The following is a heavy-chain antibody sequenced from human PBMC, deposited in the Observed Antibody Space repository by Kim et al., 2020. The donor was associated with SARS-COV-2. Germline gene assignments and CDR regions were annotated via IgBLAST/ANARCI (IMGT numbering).Heavy chain of an antibody. J-gene: IGHJ2*01. CDR3: ARGLDL. Sequence: RESTHSNPSLKSRVTISVDTSKNQFSLKLSSVTAADTAVYYCARGLDLWGRGTLVTVSS. V-gene: IGHV4-59*09. CDR2: REST.